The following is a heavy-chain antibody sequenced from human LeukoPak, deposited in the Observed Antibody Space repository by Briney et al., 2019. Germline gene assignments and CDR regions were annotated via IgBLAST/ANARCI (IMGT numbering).Heavy chain of an antibody. CDR2: MYHSGTT. V-gene: IGHV4-39*01. CDR1: GGSISSTSYY. CDR3: ARHSHYYDSSGYHYFFDP. J-gene: IGHJ5*02. D-gene: IGHD3-22*01. Sequence: PSETLSLTCTVSGGSISSTSYYWGWIRQPPGRGLEWIGSMYHSGTTYYNPPLKSRVTISADTSKNQFSLKLSSVTAADTAVYYCARHSHYYDSSGYHYFFDPWGQGTLVTVSS.